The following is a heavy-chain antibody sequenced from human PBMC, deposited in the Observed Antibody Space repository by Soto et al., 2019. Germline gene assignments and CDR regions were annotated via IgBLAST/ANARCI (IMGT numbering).Heavy chain of an antibody. CDR2: ISSSSSTI. V-gene: IGHV3-48*02. Sequence: PGGSLRLSCAASGFTFSSYSMNWVRQAPGKGLEWVSYISSSSSTIYYADSVKGRFTISRDNAKNSLYLQMNSLRDEDTAVYYCAGVEVYAYYYYGMDVWGQGTTVTVSS. CDR3: AGVEVYAYYYYGMDV. D-gene: IGHD2-8*01. CDR1: GFTFSSYS. J-gene: IGHJ6*02.